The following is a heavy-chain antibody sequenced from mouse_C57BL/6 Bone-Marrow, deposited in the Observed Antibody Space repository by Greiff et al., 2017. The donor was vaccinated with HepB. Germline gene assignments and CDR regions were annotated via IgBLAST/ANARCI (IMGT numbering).Heavy chain of an antibody. D-gene: IGHD2-5*01. Sequence: VQVVESGGGLVKPGGSLKLSCAASGFTFSDYGMHWVRQAPEKGLEWVAYISSGSSTIYYADTVKGRFTISRDNAKNTLFLQMTSLRSEDTAMYYCARKDSNYSYYYAMDYWGQGTSVTVSS. V-gene: IGHV5-17*01. CDR2: ISSGSSTI. CDR3: ARKDSNYSYYYAMDY. J-gene: IGHJ4*01. CDR1: GFTFSDYG.